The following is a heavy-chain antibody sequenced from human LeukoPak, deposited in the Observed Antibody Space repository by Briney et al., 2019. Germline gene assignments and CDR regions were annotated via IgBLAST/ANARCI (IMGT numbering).Heavy chain of an antibody. D-gene: IGHD3-9*01. J-gene: IGHJ4*02. CDR2: IRYDGSNE. CDR3: AKDFGLYYDILTGYSPGY. V-gene: IGHV3-30*02. Sequence: PGGSLRLSCVASGFTFSNYAMHWVRQAPGKGLEWVAFIRYDGSNEYYMDSVRGRFTISRDNSKNTLYLQMNSLRAEDTAVYYCAKDFGLYYDILTGYSPGYWGQGTLVTVSS. CDR1: GFTFSNYA.